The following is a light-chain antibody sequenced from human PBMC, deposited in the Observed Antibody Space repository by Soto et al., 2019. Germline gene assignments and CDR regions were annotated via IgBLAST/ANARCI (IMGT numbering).Light chain of an antibody. V-gene: IGLV4-69*01. Sequence: QPVLTQSPSASASLGDSVKLTCTLSSGHNSYAIAWHQQQPEKGPRYLMKLNSDGSHTKGDGIPDRFSGSSSGAERYLTISSLQSEDEADYYCQTWGTGIVLFGGGTKLTVL. J-gene: IGLJ2*01. CDR1: SGHNSYA. CDR3: QTWGTGIVL. CDR2: LNSDGSH.